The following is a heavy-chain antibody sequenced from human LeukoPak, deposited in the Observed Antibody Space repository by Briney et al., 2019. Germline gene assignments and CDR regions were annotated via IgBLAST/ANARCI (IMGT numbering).Heavy chain of an antibody. CDR1: GGSFSGYY. Sequence: SETLSLTCAVYGGSFSGYYWSWIRQPPGKGLEWMGEINHSGSTNYNPSLKSRVTISVDTSKNQFSLKLSSVTAADTAVYYCAREKRMGGYSYGWVYYFDYWGQGTLVTVSS. V-gene: IGHV4-34*01. J-gene: IGHJ4*02. CDR2: INHSGST. D-gene: IGHD5-18*01. CDR3: AREKRMGGYSYGWVYYFDY.